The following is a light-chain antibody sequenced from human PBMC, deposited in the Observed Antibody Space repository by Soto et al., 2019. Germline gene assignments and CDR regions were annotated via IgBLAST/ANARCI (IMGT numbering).Light chain of an antibody. CDR3: QQSYSSPTT. CDR1: QSIGKH. V-gene: IGKV1-39*01. Sequence: DIQMTQSPSFLSASVGDRVTITCRAGQSIGKHLNWYQQKPGKAPKFLVYGVSKLQSGVPSRFTGSGSGTDFTLTVNDLQPEDFATYYCQQSYSSPTTFGQGPRLEIK. J-gene: IGKJ5*01. CDR2: GVS.